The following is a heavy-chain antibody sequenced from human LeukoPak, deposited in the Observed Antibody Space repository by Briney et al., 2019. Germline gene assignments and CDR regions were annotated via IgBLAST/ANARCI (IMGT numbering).Heavy chain of an antibody. V-gene: IGHV4-30-2*01. J-gene: IGHJ3*02. Sequence: SQTLSLTCTVSGGSISSGGYYWSWIRQPPGKGLEWIGYIYHSGSAYYNPSLKSRVTISVDRSKNQFSLKLSSVTAADTAVYYCATRHGYCSSTSCLTGAFDIWGQGTMVTVSS. CDR1: GGSISSGGYY. CDR3: ATRHGYCSSTSCLTGAFDI. D-gene: IGHD2-2*01. CDR2: IYHSGSA.